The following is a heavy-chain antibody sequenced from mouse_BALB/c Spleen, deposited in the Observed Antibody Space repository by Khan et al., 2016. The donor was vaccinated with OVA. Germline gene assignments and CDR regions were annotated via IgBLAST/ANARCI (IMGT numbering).Heavy chain of an antibody. V-gene: IGHV5-17*02. CDR2: ISGDSSTI. D-gene: IGHD1-1*01. Sequence: EVQLVESGGGLVQPGGSRKLSCVASGFTFSSFGMHWVRQAPEKGLEWVAYISGDSSTIYYTDPVKGRFTISRDNPKNTLFLQMTSLRSDDMAMYYCARSYFYGYYFDQWGQGTTLTVSS. CDR1: GFTFSSFG. J-gene: IGHJ2*01. CDR3: ARSYFYGYYFDQ.